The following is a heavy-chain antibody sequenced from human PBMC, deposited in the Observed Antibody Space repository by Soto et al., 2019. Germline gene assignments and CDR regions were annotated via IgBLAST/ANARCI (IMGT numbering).Heavy chain of an antibody. CDR2: IIPIFGTA. V-gene: IGHV1-69*13. Sequence: ASVKVSCKASGCTFSSYAISWVRQAPGQGLEWMGGIIPIFGTANYAQKFQGRVTITADESTSTAYMELSSLRSEDAAVYYCARVVLKDWYFDLWGRGTLVTVSS. D-gene: IGHD1-26*01. CDR3: ARVVLKDWYFDL. CDR1: GCTFSSYA. J-gene: IGHJ2*01.